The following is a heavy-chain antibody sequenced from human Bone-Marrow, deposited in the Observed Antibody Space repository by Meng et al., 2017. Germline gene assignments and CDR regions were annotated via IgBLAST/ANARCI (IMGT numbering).Heavy chain of an antibody. V-gene: IGHV4-4*07. Sequence: QVQLQASGPGLVKPSATLSLTCTVSGGSISSYYWSWIRQPAGKGLEWIGRIYTSGSTNYNPSLKSRVTMSVDTSKNQFSLKLSSVTAADTAVYYCASLYGDSSVWYLDLWGRGTLVTVSS. CDR1: GGSISSYY. D-gene: IGHD4-17*01. J-gene: IGHJ2*01. CDR2: IYTSGST. CDR3: ASLYGDSSVWYLDL.